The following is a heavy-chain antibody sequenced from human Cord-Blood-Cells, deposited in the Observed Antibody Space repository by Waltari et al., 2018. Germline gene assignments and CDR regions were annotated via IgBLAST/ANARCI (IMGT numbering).Heavy chain of an antibody. D-gene: IGHD6-6*01. CDR1: GCTFSSYA. Sequence: QVQLVQSGAEVKKPGSSVKLSCKASGCTFSSYAISWVRQALGQGLEWMGRIIPILGIANYAQKFQGRVTITADKSTSTAYMELSSLRSEDTAVYYCAREVSPEYSSSFDYWGQGTLVTVSS. CDR3: AREVSPEYSSSFDY. J-gene: IGHJ4*02. CDR2: IIPILGIA. V-gene: IGHV1-69*09.